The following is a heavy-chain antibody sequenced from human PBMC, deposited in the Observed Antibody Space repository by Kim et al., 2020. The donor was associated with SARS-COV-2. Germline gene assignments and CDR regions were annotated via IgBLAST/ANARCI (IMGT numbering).Heavy chain of an antibody. Sequence: ASVKVSCKASGYTFTSYYMHWVRQAPGQGLEWMGIINPSGGSTSYAQKFQGRVTMTRDTSTSTVYMELSSLRSEDTAVYYCASEVVPAADEGQYYYYGMDVWGQGTTVTVSS. D-gene: IGHD2-2*01. V-gene: IGHV1-46*01. CDR2: INPSGGST. J-gene: IGHJ6*02. CDR1: GYTFTSYY. CDR3: ASEVVPAADEGQYYYYGMDV.